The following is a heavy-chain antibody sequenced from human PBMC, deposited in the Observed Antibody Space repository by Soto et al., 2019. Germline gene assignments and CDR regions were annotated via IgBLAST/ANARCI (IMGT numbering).Heavy chain of an antibody. J-gene: IGHJ3*02. D-gene: IGHD3-3*01. V-gene: IGHV3-66*01. CDR2: IYSGGST. CDR1: GFTVSSNY. CDR3: ARDYDFWSGFNDAFDI. Sequence: GGSLRLSCAASGFTVSSNYMSWVRQAPGKGLEWVSVIYSGGSTYYADSVKGRFTISRDNSKNTLYLQMNSLRAEDTAVYYCARDYDFWSGFNDAFDIWGQGTMVTVSS.